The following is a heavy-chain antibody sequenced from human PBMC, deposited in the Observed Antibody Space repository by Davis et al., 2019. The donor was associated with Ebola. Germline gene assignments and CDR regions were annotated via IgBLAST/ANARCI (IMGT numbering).Heavy chain of an antibody. Sequence: GESLKISCAASGFTFSSYGMHWVRQAPGKGLEWVANIKQDGSEKYYVDSVKGRFTISRDNAKNSLYLQMNSLRAEDTAVYYCAREVSNGMDVWGQGTTVTVSS. CDR3: AREVSNGMDV. V-gene: IGHV3-7*03. CDR1: GFTFSSYG. CDR2: IKQDGSEK. J-gene: IGHJ6*02.